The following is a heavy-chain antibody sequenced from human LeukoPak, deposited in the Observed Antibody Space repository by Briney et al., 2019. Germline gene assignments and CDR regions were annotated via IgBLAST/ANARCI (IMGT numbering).Heavy chain of an antibody. J-gene: IGHJ4*02. CDR2: IDPAGSDT. Sequence: GGSLRLSCAASGFSFNSYWMTWVRQAPGRGLQWVANIDPAGSDTCYVDRPFTISRDNAKTLVYLQMKRLRAEDKAVYYCVRFGYVAGLDLWGQGTLVTVSS. V-gene: IGHV3-7*01. CDR1: GFSFNSYW. D-gene: IGHD6-19*01. CDR3: VRFGYVAGLDL.